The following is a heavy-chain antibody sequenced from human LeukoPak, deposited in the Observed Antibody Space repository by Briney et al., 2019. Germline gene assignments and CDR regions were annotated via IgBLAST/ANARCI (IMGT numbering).Heavy chain of an antibody. Sequence: PGGSLRLSXAASGFTFSSYAMHWVRQAPGKGLEYVSAISSNGGSTYYANSVKGRFTISRDNSKNTLYLQMGSLRAEDMAVYYCARARYSSGWYVDYWGQGTLVTVSS. CDR2: ISSNGGST. CDR1: GFTFSSYA. J-gene: IGHJ4*02. CDR3: ARARYSSGWYVDY. V-gene: IGHV3-64*01. D-gene: IGHD6-19*01.